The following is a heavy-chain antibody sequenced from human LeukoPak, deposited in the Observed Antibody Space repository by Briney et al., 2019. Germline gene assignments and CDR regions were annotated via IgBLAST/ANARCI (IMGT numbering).Heavy chain of an antibody. CDR2: ISSSWST. J-gene: IGHJ3*02. V-gene: IGHV4-61*02. D-gene: IGHD3-22*01. CDR3: ARGPYSYDSSGAFDI. CDR1: GDSISSGDYY. Sequence: PSETLSLTCTVSGDSISSGDYYWSWIRQPAGKGLEWIGRISSSWSTNYNPSLKSRVTISVDTSKNQFSLKLSSVTAADTAVYFCARGPYSYDSSGAFDIWGQGTMVTASS.